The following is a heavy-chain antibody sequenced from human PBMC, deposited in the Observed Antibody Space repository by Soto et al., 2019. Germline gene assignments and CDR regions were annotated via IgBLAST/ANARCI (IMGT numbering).Heavy chain of an antibody. CDR3: ARLPGNAGASRRLPAYYFDY. CDR2: INHSGST. V-gene: IGHV4-34*01. J-gene: IGHJ4*02. Sequence: PSETLSLTCAVYGGSFSGYYWSWIRQPPGKGPEWIGEINHSGSTNYNPSLKSRVTISVDTSKNQFSLKLSSVTAADTAVCYCARLPGNAGASRRLPAYYFDYWGQGTLVTVSS. D-gene: IGHD1-26*01. CDR1: GGSFSGYY.